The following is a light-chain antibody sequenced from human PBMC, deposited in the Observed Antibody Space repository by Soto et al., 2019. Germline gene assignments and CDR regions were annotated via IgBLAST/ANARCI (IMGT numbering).Light chain of an antibody. V-gene: IGKV3-20*01. J-gene: IGKJ3*01. Sequence: EIVLTQSPGTLSLSPGERATLSCRASQSVSSSYLACYQQKPGQAPRLLIYGASSRATGIPDRFSGSGSGTDFTLTISILEPEDFAVYYCHQYGSSPFTFGPGTKVDIK. CDR3: HQYGSSPFT. CDR2: GAS. CDR1: QSVSSSY.